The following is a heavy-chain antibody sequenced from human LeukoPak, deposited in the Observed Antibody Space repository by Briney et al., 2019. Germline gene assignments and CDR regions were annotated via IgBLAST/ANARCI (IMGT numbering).Heavy chain of an antibody. CDR2: IYYSGST. J-gene: IGHJ4*02. Sequence: RSSETLSLTCTVSGGSISSSSYYWRWIRQPPGKGLEWIGSIYYSGSTYYNPSLKSRVTISVDTSKNQFSLKLSSVTAADTAVYYCARQLGYCSSTSCYADKVDYWGQGTLVTVSS. V-gene: IGHV4-39*01. CDR3: ARQLGYCSSTSCYADKVDY. CDR1: GGSISSSSYY. D-gene: IGHD2-2*01.